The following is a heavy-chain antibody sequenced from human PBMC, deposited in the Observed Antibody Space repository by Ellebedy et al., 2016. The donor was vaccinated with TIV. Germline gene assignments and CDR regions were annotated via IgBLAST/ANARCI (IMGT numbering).Heavy chain of an antibody. V-gene: IGHV1-2*02. CDR1: GYTFTSYG. CDR3: AGSPSPHIPDFDY. J-gene: IGHJ4*02. CDR2: INPNSGGT. D-gene: IGHD2-21*01. Sequence: ASVKVSCKASGYTFTSYGISWVRQAPGQGLEWMGWINPNSGGTNYAQKFQGRVTMTRDTSISTAYMELSRLRSDDTAVYYCAGSPSPHIPDFDYWGQGTLVTVSS.